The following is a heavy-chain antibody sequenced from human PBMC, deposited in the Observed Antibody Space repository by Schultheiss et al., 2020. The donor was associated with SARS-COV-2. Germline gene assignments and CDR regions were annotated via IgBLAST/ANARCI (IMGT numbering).Heavy chain of an antibody. Sequence: ASVKVSCKASGYTFTGYYMHWVRQAPGQGPEWMGWINPNSGGTHYAQKFQGRVTMTRDTSISTAYMELSRLRSDDTAVYYCARGLFHVLRYFDWAQNWFDPWGQGTLVTVSS. J-gene: IGHJ5*02. CDR1: GYTFTGYY. CDR3: ARGLFHVLRYFDWAQNWFDP. CDR2: INPNSGGT. D-gene: IGHD3-9*01. V-gene: IGHV1-2*02.